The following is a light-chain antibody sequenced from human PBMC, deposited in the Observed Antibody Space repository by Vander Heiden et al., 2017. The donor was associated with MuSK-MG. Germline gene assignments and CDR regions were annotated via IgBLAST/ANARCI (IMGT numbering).Light chain of an antibody. CDR3: SSYEGTNNLYV. V-gene: IGLV2-8*01. Sequence: QSALTQPPSAPGSPGPSVTISCTGTSSDVGGYNFVSWYQHHPGKAPKLIICEVNKRPSGVPDRFSGSKSGNTASLTVSGLQAEDEADYYCSSYEGTNNLYVFGTGTKVTVL. J-gene: IGLJ1*01. CDR2: EVN. CDR1: SSDVGGYNF.